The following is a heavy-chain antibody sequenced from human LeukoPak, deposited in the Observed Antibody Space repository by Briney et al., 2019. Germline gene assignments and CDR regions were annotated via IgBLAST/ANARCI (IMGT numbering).Heavy chain of an antibody. CDR1: GFTFSSYW. D-gene: IGHD5-24*01. CDR3: ARSREGYNFLGEND. V-gene: IGHV3-74*01. CDR2: INSDGSST. Sequence: GGSLRLPCAASGFTFSSYWIHWVRQAPGKGLVWVSRINSDGSSTSYADSVKGRFTISRDNAKNTLYLQMNSLRAEDTAVYYCARSREGYNFLGENDWGQGTLVTVSS. J-gene: IGHJ4*02.